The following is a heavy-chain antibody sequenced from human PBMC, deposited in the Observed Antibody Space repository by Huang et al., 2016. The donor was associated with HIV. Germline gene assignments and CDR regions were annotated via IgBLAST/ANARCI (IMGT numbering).Heavy chain of an antibody. CDR2: INTNTGNP. J-gene: IGHJ2*01. Sequence: QVQLVQSGSELKKPGASVKVSCKASGYTFTSYAMTGVRPAPGQGLEWMGWINTNTGNPTDAQGFTGRLVFSVDTSVSTAYLQISSLKAEDTAVYYCARVGVAGTDWYFDLWGRGTLVTVSS. CDR1: GYTFTSYA. CDR3: ARVGVAGTDWYFDL. V-gene: IGHV7-4-1*02. D-gene: IGHD6-19*01.